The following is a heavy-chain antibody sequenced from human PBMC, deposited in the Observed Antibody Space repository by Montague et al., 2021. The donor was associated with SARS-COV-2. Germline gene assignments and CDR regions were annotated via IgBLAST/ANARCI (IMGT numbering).Heavy chain of an antibody. CDR3: ARGVGAAPPVVDY. D-gene: IGHD2-15*01. J-gene: IGHJ4*02. V-gene: IGHV4-4*07. Sequence: SETLSLTCSVSGEPISGFFWNWIRQPAGKGLGWIGRIYACGSTCYNPSPDSRVTMSVDTSTTHFSLKVNSGTAADTAMCYCARGVGAAPPVVDYWGRGTLVTVSS. CDR1: GEPISGFF. CDR2: IYACGST.